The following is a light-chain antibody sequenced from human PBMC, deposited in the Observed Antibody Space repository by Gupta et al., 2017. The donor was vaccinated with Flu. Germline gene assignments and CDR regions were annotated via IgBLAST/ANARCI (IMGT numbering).Light chain of an antibody. Sequence: AIRMTQSPSSLSASTGDRVTITCRASQRINTYLAWYQQQPGKAPNLLIYAASTYQSGVPSRFSGSGSGTDFTLTISRLQSEDLATYYCQQYYDYPHTFGQGTKLAIK. CDR3: QQYYDYPHT. CDR1: QRINTY. V-gene: IGKV1-8*01. J-gene: IGKJ2*01. CDR2: AAS.